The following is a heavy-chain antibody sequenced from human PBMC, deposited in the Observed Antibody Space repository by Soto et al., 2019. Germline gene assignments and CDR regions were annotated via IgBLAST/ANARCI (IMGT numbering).Heavy chain of an antibody. D-gene: IGHD1-26*01. Sequence: GSLRLSCAASGFTFSDYYMSWIRQAPGKGLECVSYISSSSSYTNYADSVKGRFTISRDNAKNSLYLQMNSLRAEDTAVYYCARVERGATSHDIGFDPWGQGTLVTVS. CDR1: GFTFSDYY. J-gene: IGHJ5*02. CDR2: ISSSSSYT. V-gene: IGHV3-11*06. CDR3: ARVERGATSHDIGFDP.